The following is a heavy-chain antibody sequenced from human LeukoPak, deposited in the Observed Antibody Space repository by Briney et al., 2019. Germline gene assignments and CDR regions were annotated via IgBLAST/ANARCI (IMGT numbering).Heavy chain of an antibody. CDR2: IHGDAITT. Sequence: GGSLRLSCAASGFTFSTYWMHWVRQAPGKGLVWVSRIHGDAITTTYADSVKGRFTISRDNAKNTLYLQMNSLRAEDTAVYYCARDGYSSSFYFDYWGQGTLVTVSS. V-gene: IGHV3-74*01. CDR3: ARDGYSSSFYFDY. J-gene: IGHJ4*02. CDR1: GFTFSTYW. D-gene: IGHD6-6*01.